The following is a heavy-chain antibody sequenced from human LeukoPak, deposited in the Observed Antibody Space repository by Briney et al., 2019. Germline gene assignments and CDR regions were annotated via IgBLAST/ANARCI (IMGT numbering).Heavy chain of an antibody. CDR2: IYTSGRT. J-gene: IGHJ4*02. Sequence: PSETLSLTCTVSGASISSGSSYCSWIRQPAGKGLEWIGRIYTSGRTNYNPSLKSRVTISGDTSKNQFSLKLSSVTAADTAVYYCARTYSSGPFDDWGQGTLVTVSS. V-gene: IGHV4-61*02. CDR3: ARTYSSGPFDD. D-gene: IGHD3-22*01. CDR1: GASISSGSSY.